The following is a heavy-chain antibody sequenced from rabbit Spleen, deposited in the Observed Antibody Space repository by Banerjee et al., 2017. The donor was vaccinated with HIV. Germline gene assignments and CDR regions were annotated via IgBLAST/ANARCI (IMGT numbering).Heavy chain of an antibody. Sequence: QEQLVESGGGLVQPEGSLTLTCKASGFSFSDRDVMCWVRQAPGKGLEWIACIYTGSTGSTWYASWAKGRFTISKTSSTTVTLQMTSLTAADTATYFCARDTGTSFSTYGMDLWGPGTLVTVS. CDR3: ARDTGTSFSTYGMDL. D-gene: IGHD8-1*01. V-gene: IGHV1S45*01. J-gene: IGHJ6*01. CDR2: IYTGSTGST. CDR1: GFSFSDRDV.